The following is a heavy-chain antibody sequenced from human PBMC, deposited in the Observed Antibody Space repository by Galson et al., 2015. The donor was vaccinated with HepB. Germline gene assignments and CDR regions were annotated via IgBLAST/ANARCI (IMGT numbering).Heavy chain of an antibody. CDR1: GGSFSGYY. V-gene: IGHV4-34*01. J-gene: IGHJ4*02. CDR3: ARGRRGVRPLGY. CDR2: INHSGST. Sequence: ETLSLTCAVYGGSFSGYYWSWIRQPPGKGLEWIGEINHSGSTNYNPSLKSRVTISVDTSKNQFSLKLSSVTAADTAVYYCARGRRGVRPLGYWGQGTLVTVSS. D-gene: IGHD3-16*01.